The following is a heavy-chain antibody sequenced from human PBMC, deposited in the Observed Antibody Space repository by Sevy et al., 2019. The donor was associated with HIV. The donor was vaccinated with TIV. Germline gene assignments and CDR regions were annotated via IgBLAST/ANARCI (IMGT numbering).Heavy chain of an antibody. CDR1: GYTFTSYG. V-gene: IGHV1-18*01. D-gene: IGHD2-2*01. J-gene: IGHJ3*02. CDR2: ISAYNGNT. CDR3: ARPDCSSTSCHGHDAFDI. Sequence: GESLKISCKASGYTFTSYGISWVRQAPGQGLEWMGWISAYNGNTNYAQKLQGRVTMTTDTSTSTAYMELRSLRSDDTAVYYCARPDCSSTSCHGHDAFDIWGQGTMVTVSS.